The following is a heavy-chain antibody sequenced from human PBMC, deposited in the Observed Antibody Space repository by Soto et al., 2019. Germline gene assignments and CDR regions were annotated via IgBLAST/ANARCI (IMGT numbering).Heavy chain of an antibody. D-gene: IGHD3-10*01. CDR1: GFTFNHHW. CDR3: ARDTFGLSY. J-gene: IGHJ4*02. V-gene: IGHV3-74*01. Sequence: EVRLLQSGGGLVQPGGSLRLSCAASGFTFNHHWMHWVRQAPGKGLVWVSRINTDGSGTGYADSVRGRFTISRDNAKNTLYLQMSSLRAEDTAVYYCARDTFGLSYWGQGTLVTVSS. CDR2: INTDGSGT.